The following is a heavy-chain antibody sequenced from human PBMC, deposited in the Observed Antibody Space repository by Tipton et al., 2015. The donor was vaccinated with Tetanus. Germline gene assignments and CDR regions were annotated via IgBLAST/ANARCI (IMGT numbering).Heavy chain of an antibody. J-gene: IGHJ2*01. CDR2: TYYRSRWFH. V-gene: IGHV6-1*01. Sequence: LVKPTQTLSLTCDISGDSVSSNDVAWSWIRQSPSRGLEWLGRTYYRSRWFHDYAVSVQSRITTNPDTSKNQFSLQLNSVIPEDTAVYYCARWRHEDRFFDLWGRGTRVTVSP. D-gene: IGHD5-18*01. CDR1: GDSVSSNDVA. CDR3: ARWRHEDRFFDL.